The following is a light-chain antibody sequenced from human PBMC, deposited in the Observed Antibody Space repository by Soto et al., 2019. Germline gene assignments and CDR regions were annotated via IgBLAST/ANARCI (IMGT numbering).Light chain of an antibody. Sequence: QSVLTQPPSASGTPGQRVTISCSGSSSSIGSNYVYWYQQLPGTAPKLLIYTNNKRPSGGPDRFSGSKSGTSASLAISGLRSEDEADYYCATWDDSLSGWVFGGGTKLTVL. J-gene: IGLJ3*02. CDR3: ATWDDSLSGWV. CDR2: TNN. V-gene: IGLV1-47*01. CDR1: SSSIGSNY.